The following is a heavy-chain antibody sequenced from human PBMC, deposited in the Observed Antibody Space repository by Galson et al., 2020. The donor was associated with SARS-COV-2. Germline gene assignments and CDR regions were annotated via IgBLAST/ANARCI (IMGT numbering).Heavy chain of an antibody. V-gene: IGHV1-2*02. J-gene: IGHJ6*02. CDR3: ARDPLWFGEVFYLGAQGYYYGMDV. CDR2: INPNSGGT. D-gene: IGHD3-10*01. CDR1: Y. Sequence: YMHWVRQAPGQVLEWLRWINPNSGGTNYAQQSQGRVTMTRETSISTAYMEVSRLRSDDTAVYYCARDPLWFGEVFYLGAQGYYYGMDVWGQGTTVTVSS.